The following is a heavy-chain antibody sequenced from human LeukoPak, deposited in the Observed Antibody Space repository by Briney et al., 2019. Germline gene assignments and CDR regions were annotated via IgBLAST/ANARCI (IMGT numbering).Heavy chain of an antibody. Sequence: PGGSLRLSCAASGFTFSSYSMNWVRQAPGKGLEWVSYISSSGSTIYYADSVKGRFTISRDNAKNSLYLQMNSLRAEDTAVYYCASGLELPWFDPWGQGTLVTVSS. D-gene: IGHD1-7*01. V-gene: IGHV3-48*04. CDR3: ASGLELPWFDP. CDR2: ISSSGSTI. J-gene: IGHJ5*02. CDR1: GFTFSSYS.